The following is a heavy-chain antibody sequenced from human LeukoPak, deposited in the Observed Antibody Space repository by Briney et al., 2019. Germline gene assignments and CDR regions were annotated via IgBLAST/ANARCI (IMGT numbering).Heavy chain of an antibody. V-gene: IGHV3-21*01. Sequence: GGSLRLSCAASGFTFSSYSMNWVRQAPGKGLEWVSSISSSSSYIYYADSVKGRFTISRDNAKNSLYLQMNSLRAEDTAVYYCASVGNYYYGSGSYYNFDYWGQGTLVTVSS. CDR2: ISSSSSYI. D-gene: IGHD3-10*01. J-gene: IGHJ4*02. CDR3: ASVGNYYYGSGSYYNFDY. CDR1: GFTFSSYS.